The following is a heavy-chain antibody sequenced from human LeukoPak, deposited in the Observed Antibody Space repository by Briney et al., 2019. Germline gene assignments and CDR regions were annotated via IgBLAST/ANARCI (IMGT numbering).Heavy chain of an antibody. D-gene: IGHD5-24*01. CDR1: GGSFSGYY. CDR2: INHSGST. J-gene: IGHJ5*02. CDR3: ARGGPGWLQLTNPRMKFDP. V-gene: IGHV4-34*01. Sequence: SETLSLTCAVYGGSFSGYYWSWIRQPPGKGLEWIGEINHSGSTNYNPSLKSRVTISVDTSKNQFSLKLSSVTAADTAVYYCARGGPGWLQLTNPRMKFDPWGQGTLVTVSS.